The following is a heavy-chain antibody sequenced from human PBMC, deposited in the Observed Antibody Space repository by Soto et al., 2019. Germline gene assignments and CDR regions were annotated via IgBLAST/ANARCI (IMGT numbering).Heavy chain of an antibody. D-gene: IGHD2-8*01. CDR1: GYTFTSYD. CDR2: MSPDSGNA. V-gene: IGHV1-8*01. J-gene: IGHJ4*02. CDR3: AVTNGY. Sequence: QVQVVQSGAEVKKPGASVRVSCKTSGYTFTSYDLNWVRQAPGQGLEWMGWMSPDSGNAGYAQQFQGRLTMTSNTSISKAYMELSSLRSEDTAVYYCAVTNGYWGRGTMVTVSS.